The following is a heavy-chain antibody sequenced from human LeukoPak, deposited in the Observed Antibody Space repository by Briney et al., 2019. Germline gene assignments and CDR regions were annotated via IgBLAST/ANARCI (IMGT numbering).Heavy chain of an antibody. V-gene: IGHV3-30-3*01. Sequence: PGRSLRLSCAASGFTFSSYAMHWVRQAPGKGLEWVAVISYDGSNKYYGDSAKGRFTISRDNSKNTLYLQMNSLRAEDTAVYYCARSSGWYRALWDWGQGTLVTVSS. D-gene: IGHD6-19*01. CDR1: GFTFSSYA. CDR2: ISYDGSNK. J-gene: IGHJ4*02. CDR3: ARSSGWYRALWD.